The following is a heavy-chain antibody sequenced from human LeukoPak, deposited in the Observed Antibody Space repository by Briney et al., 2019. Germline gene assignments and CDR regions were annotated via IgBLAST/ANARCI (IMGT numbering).Heavy chain of an antibody. J-gene: IGHJ6*03. CDR1: GYTFISYD. D-gene: IGHD6-13*01. Sequence: GASVKVSCKASGYTFISYDINWVRQVTGQGLEWMGWMNPNSGNTGYAQKFQGRVTITRNTSISTAFMELSSLRSDDTAVYYCARDPSPGPYSSSWYGGGLGYYYYMDVWGKGTTVTVSS. CDR3: ARDPSPGPYSSSWYGGGLGYYYYMDV. CDR2: MNPNSGNT. V-gene: IGHV1-8*03.